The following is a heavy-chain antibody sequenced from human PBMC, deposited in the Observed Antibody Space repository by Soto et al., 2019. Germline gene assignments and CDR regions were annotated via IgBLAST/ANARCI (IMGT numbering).Heavy chain of an antibody. CDR3: ARTLYGDNVDY. D-gene: IGHD4-17*01. CDR1: GGTFSSYA. Sequence: ASVKVSCKASGGTFSSYAISWVRQAPGQGLEWMGWMNPNSGNTGYVQKFQGRVTMTRNTSISTAYMELSSLRSEDTAVYYCARTLYGDNVDYWGQGTLVTVSS. CDR2: MNPNSGNT. J-gene: IGHJ4*02. V-gene: IGHV1-8*02.